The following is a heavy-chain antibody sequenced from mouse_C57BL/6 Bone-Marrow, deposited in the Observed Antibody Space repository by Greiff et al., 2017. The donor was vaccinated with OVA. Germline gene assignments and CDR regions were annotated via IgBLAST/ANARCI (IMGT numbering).Heavy chain of an antibody. CDR3: ARREDGYFLDY. V-gene: IGHV1-20*01. J-gene: IGHJ2*01. CDR2: INPYNGDT. Sequence: EVQRVESGPELVKPGDSVKISCKASGYSFTGYFMNWVMQSHGKSLEWIGRINPYNGDTFYNQKFKGKATLTVDKSSSTAHMELRSLTSEDSAVYYCARREDGYFLDYWGQGTTLTVSS. D-gene: IGHD2-3*01. CDR1: GYSFTGYF.